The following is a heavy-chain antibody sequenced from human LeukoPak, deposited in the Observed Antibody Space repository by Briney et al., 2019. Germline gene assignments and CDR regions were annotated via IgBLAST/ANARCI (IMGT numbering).Heavy chain of an antibody. Sequence: AISGSGGSTYYADSVKGRFTISRDNSKNTLYLQMNSLRAEDTAVYYCAKDKGGYSSSWDYWGQGTLVTVSS. D-gene: IGHD6-13*01. CDR3: AKDKGGYSSSWDY. V-gene: IGHV3-23*01. J-gene: IGHJ4*02. CDR2: ISGSGGST.